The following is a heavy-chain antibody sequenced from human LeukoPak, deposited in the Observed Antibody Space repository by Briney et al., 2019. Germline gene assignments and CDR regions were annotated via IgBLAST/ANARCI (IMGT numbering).Heavy chain of an antibody. Sequence: GGSLRLSCAASGFTLSSYWMHWVRQAPGKGLVWVSRINSDGSSTSYADSVKGRFTISRDNAKNTLYLQMSSLRAEDTAVYYCATDRGWRTSGYYLYYFEYWGQGTLVTFSS. J-gene: IGHJ4*02. V-gene: IGHV3-74*01. D-gene: IGHD3-3*01. CDR3: ATDRGWRTSGYYLYYFEY. CDR1: GFTLSSYW. CDR2: INSDGSST.